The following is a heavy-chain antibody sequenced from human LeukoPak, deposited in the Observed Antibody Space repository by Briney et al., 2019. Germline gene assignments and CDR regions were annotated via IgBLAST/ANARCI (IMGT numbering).Heavy chain of an antibody. CDR3: ASSGSIGSFYYLHH. V-gene: IGHV4-59*01. CDR1: GGSISSYY. Sequence: ETLSLTCTVAGGSISSYYWSWIRQPPEKGLEWIGYIYYSGSTNYNPSLKSRVTISVDTSKNQFSLKLSSVTAADTAVYYCASSGSIGSFYYLHHWGQGTLVTVSS. D-gene: IGHD1-26*01. CDR2: IYYSGST. J-gene: IGHJ1*01.